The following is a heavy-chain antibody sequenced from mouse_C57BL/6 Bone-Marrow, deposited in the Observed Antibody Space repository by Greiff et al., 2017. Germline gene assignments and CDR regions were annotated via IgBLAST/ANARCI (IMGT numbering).Heavy chain of an antibody. D-gene: IGHD1-1*01. J-gene: IGHJ1*03. CDR3: ARSPNYDGSIYCYFDD. V-gene: IGHV1-72*01. CDR2: IDPNSGGT. CDR1: GYTFTSYW. Sequence: QVQLQQPGAELVKPGASVKLSCKASGYTFTSYWMHWVQQRPGRGLEWIGRIDPNSGGTKYNEKFKSKATLTVDKPSSTAYMQLSSLTSEDSAVXYGARSPNYDGSIYCYFDDWGTGTTVTVSS.